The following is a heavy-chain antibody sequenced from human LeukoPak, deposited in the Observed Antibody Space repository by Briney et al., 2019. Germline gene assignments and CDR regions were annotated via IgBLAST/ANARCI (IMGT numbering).Heavy chain of an antibody. CDR1: GCTISSYY. Sequence: PSETLSLTCTGSGCTISSYYWSWIRQPPGKGLEWIGYVYYTGSTNYNPSLNSRVTMSIDTSKNQFSLRLSSVTAADTAVYYCARVVGFYDSSAFDLWGQGTLVTVSS. V-gene: IGHV4-59*01. J-gene: IGHJ5*02. D-gene: IGHD3-22*01. CDR2: VYYTGST. CDR3: ARVVGFYDSSAFDL.